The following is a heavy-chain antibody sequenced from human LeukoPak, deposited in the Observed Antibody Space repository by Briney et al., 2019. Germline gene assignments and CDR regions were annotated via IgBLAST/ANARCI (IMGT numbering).Heavy chain of an antibody. D-gene: IGHD6-6*01. V-gene: IGHV1-69*05. CDR2: IIPIFGTA. CDR3: ASQRGRIAARPGQYFQH. Sequence: ASVKVSSKASGGTFSSYAISWVRQAPGQGLEWMGGIIPIFGTANYAQKFQGRVTITTDESTSTAYMELSSLRSEDTAVYYCASQRGRIAARPGQYFQHWGQGTLVTVSS. J-gene: IGHJ1*01. CDR1: GGTFSSYA.